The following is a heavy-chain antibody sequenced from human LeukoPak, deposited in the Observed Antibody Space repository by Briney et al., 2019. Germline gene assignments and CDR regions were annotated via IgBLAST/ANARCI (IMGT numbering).Heavy chain of an antibody. CDR2: IWYDGSNK. J-gene: IGHJ6*03. CDR3: ARAGRPVLQYYYYYYMDV. Sequence: PGGSLRLSCAASGFTFSSYGMHWVRQAPGKGLEWVAVIWYDGSNKYYADSVKGRFTISRDNSKNTLSLQMNSLRADDTAVYYCARAGRPVLQYYYYYYMDVWGEGTTVTVSS. V-gene: IGHV3-33*01. D-gene: IGHD6-6*01. CDR1: GFTFSSYG.